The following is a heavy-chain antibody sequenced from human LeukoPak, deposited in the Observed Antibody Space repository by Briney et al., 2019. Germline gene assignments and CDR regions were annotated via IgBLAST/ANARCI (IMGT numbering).Heavy chain of an antibody. CDR2: IYYSGST. CDR3: ARWAWARYCSSTSCPLKPRNAFDI. J-gene: IGHJ3*02. V-gene: IGHV4-39*07. Sequence: SETLSPTCTVSGGSISSSSYYWGWIRQPPGKGLEWIGSIYYSGSTYYNPSLKSRVTISVDTSKNQFSLKLSSVTAADTAVYYCARWAWARYCSSTSCPLKPRNAFDIWGQGTMVTVSS. CDR1: GGSISSSSYY. D-gene: IGHD2-2*01.